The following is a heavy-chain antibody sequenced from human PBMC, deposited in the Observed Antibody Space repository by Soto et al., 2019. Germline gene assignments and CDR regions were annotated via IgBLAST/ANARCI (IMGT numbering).Heavy chain of an antibody. CDR2: IIPIFTTT. CDR3: AREVAADGTFREDVFDI. V-gene: IGHV1-69*12. J-gene: IGHJ3*02. D-gene: IGHD6-13*01. CDR1: GGTFSNHA. Sequence: QVQLVQSGAEVKKPGSSVKVSCKASGGTFSNHAINWVRQAPGQGLEWMGRIIPIFTTTNYAQNFQGRVTITADESTSTAYMELTSLKHDDTAVYYCAREVAADGTFREDVFDIWGQGTMVTVSS.